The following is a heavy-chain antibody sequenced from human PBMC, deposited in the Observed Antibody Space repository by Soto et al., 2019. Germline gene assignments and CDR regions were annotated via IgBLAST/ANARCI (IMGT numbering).Heavy chain of an antibody. CDR2: IYYSGST. CDR3: ARDSRGWYVDAFDI. Sequence: SETLSLTCTVSGGSISSYYWSWIRQPPGKGLEWIGYIYYSGSTNYNPSLESRVTISVDTSKNQFSLKLSSVTAADTAVYYCARDSRGWYVDAFDIWGQGTMVTVSS. D-gene: IGHD6-19*01. V-gene: IGHV4-59*01. J-gene: IGHJ3*02. CDR1: GGSISSYY.